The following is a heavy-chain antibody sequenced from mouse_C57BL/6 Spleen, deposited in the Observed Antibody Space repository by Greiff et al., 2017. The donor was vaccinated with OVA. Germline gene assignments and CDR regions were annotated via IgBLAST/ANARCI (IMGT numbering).Heavy chain of an antibody. CDR3: ARQYYGSSPFDY. V-gene: IGHV5-6*01. Sequence: EVQLVESGGDLVKPGGSLKLSCAASGFTFSSYGMSWVRQTPDKRLEWVATISSGGSYTYYPDSVKGRFTISRDNAKNTLYLQMSRLKSEDTAMYYCARQYYGSSPFDYWGQGTTLTVSS. D-gene: IGHD1-1*01. CDR1: GFTFSSYG. CDR2: ISSGGSYT. J-gene: IGHJ2*01.